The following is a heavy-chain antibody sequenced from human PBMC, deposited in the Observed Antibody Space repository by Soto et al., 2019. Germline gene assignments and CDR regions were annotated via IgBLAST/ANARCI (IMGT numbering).Heavy chain of an antibody. J-gene: IGHJ4*02. CDR1: GGSFSGYY. CDR2: INHSGST. CDR3: ARVVVVVAATPGRIDY. D-gene: IGHD2-15*01. Sequence: SETLSLTCAVYGGSFSGYYWSWIRQPPGKGLEWIGEINHSGSTNYNPSLKSRVTISVDTSKNQFSLKLSSVTAADTAVYYCARVVVVVAATPGRIDYWGQGTLVTVSS. V-gene: IGHV4-34*01.